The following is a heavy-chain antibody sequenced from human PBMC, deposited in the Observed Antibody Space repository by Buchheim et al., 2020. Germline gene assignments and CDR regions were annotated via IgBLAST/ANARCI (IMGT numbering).Heavy chain of an antibody. D-gene: IGHD2-15*01. CDR3: ARTGVRCSGGSCLDV. CDR1: GFTFSSYS. J-gene: IGHJ6*02. V-gene: IGHV3-48*01. CDR2: ISSSSSTI. Sequence: EVQLVESGGGLVQPGGSLRLSCAASGFTFSSYSMNWVRQAPGKGREWVSYISSSSSTIYYADSVKGRFTISRDNAKNSLYLQMNRLRAEDTAVYYCARTGVRCSGGSCLDVWGQGTT.